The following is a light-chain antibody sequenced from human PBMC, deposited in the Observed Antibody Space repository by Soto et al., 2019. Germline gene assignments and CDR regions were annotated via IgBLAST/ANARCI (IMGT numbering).Light chain of an antibody. CDR1: SSDVGGYDY. CDR3: SSYAGSSNFVV. Sequence: QSALTQPPSASGSPGQSVTMSCSGTSSDVGGYDYVSWYQQHPGKAPKLMIYEVSKRPSGVPDRFFGSKSGNTASLTVSGLQPEDEADYYCSSYAGSSNFVVFGGGTKLTVL. CDR2: EVS. V-gene: IGLV2-8*01. J-gene: IGLJ2*01.